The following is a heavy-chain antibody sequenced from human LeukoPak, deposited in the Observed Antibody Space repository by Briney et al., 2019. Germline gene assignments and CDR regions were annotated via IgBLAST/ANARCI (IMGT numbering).Heavy chain of an antibody. Sequence: NPSETLSLTCTVSGGSISSSSYYWGWIRQPPGKGLEWIGSIYYSGSTYYNPSLKSRVTISVDTSKNQFSLKLSSVTAADTAVYYCARQAYGSSGWFDPWGQGTLVTVSS. V-gene: IGHV4-39*01. CDR3: ARQAYGSSGWFDP. CDR2: IYYSGST. D-gene: IGHD3-10*01. CDR1: GGSISSSSYY. J-gene: IGHJ5*02.